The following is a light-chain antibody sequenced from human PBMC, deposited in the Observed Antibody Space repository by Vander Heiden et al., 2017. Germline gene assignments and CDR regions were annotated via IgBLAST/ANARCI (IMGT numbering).Light chain of an antibody. CDR1: SSNIGSNY. V-gene: IGLV1-47*01. CDR2: RNN. J-gene: IGLJ3*02. Sequence: QSVLTQPPSASGTPGQRVTISCSGSSSNIGSNYVYWYQQLPGTAPKLLIYRNNQRPSGVPDRFSGSKSGTSASLAISGLRSEDEADYYCAAWDDSLSVLSWGFGGGTKLT. CDR3: AAWDDSLSVLSWG.